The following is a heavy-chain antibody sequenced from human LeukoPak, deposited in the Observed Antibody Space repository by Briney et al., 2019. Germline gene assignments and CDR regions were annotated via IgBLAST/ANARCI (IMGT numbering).Heavy chain of an antibody. V-gene: IGHV5-51*01. D-gene: IGHD4-11*01. Sequence: GESLKISCQSSGYNFSTDWIGWGRQMPGKGLEWMGMIYPPTSQIRFSPSFQGQVTISADKSVTTAYLQWSSLQASDTAMYYCARRLIRDFRDAFDIWGQGTMVTVSS. CDR3: ARRLIRDFRDAFDI. CDR1: GYNFSTDW. J-gene: IGHJ3*02. CDR2: IYPPTSQI.